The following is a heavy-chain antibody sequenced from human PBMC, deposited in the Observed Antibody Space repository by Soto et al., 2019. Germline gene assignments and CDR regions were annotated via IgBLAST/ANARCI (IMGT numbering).Heavy chain of an antibody. D-gene: IGHD2-21*02. CDR2: INPNSGGT. CDR3: ARDRCGGDCYSVDDAFDI. Sequence: QVQLVQSGAEVKKPGASVKVSCKASGYTFTGYYMHWVRQAPGQGLEWMGWINPNSGGTNYAQKFKGWVTMTRDTSISTAYMELSRLRSDDTAVYYCARDRCGGDCYSVDDAFDIWGQGTMGTVSS. CDR1: GYTFTGYY. J-gene: IGHJ3*02. V-gene: IGHV1-2*04.